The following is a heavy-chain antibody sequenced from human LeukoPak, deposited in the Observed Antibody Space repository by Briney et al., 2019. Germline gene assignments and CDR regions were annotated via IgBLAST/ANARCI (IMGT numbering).Heavy chain of an antibody. CDR1: GFTFSIAW. J-gene: IGHJ4*02. Sequence: PGRCLSLSCAVSGFTFSIAWMSWVRQAPGKGLECVGRIKAKPDGRTTDYAAPVKGRFTISRDDSKNTLYLQMNSLKTEVTAVYYCTTLVGATPYWGQGTLVTVSS. CDR2: IKAKPDGRTT. V-gene: IGHV3-15*01. CDR3: TTLVGATPY. D-gene: IGHD1-26*01.